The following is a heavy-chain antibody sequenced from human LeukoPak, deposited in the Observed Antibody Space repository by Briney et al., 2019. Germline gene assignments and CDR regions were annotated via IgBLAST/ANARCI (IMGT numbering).Heavy chain of an antibody. CDR2: IYYSGST. J-gene: IGHJ4*02. CDR3: ARYYTSGVYFDY. V-gene: IGHV4-30-4*01. CDR1: GXSISSGDYH. Sequence: PSETLSLTCTVSGXSISSGDYHWSWIRQPPGKGLELIGYIYYSGSTYYNPSLKSRVTISLDSSKNQFSLKLSSVTAADTAVYSCARYYTSGVYFDYWGQGTLVTVSS. D-gene: IGHD3-10*01.